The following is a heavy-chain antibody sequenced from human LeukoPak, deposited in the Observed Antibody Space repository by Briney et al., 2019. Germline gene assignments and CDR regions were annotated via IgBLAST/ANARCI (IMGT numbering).Heavy chain of an antibody. CDR1: GFSFSTDG. CDR2: IPGLGGASRT. V-gene: IGHV3-23*01. Sequence: PGGSLRLSCSASGFSFSTDGMSWVRQAPGKGLEWVSGIPGLGGASRTYYAGSVKGRFSISRDNSKNTLSLQMNSLRAEDTAVYYCAKDRCSNGIGCLYYYMDVWGKGTTVTISS. D-gene: IGHD2-8*01. CDR3: AKDRCSNGIGCLYYYMDV. J-gene: IGHJ6*03.